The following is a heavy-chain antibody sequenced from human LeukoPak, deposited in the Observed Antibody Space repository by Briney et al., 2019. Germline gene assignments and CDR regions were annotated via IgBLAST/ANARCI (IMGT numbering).Heavy chain of an antibody. V-gene: IGHV4-59*01. CDR2: IYYSGST. Sequence: SETLSLTCSVSGIPLSNYCWNWIRQSPGKGLEWLGYIYYSGSTDYNPSLKSRVTMSIDMSKRQFSLELSSVTAADTAVYYCARGGVVGTMLRGINWFDPWGPGTQVAVSS. CDR1: GIPLSNYC. J-gene: IGHJ5*02. D-gene: IGHD3-10*01. CDR3: ARGGVVGTMLRGINWFDP.